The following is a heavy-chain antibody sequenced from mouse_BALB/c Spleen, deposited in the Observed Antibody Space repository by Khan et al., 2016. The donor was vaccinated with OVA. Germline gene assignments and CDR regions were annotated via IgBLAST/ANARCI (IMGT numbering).Heavy chain of an antibody. CDR2: ISSGGST. CDR1: GFTFSTYA. D-gene: IGHD2-14*01. Sequence: EVELVESGGDSVKPGGSLKLSCAGSGFTFSTYAMSWVRQTPEKRLEWVASISSGGSTYYPDSAKGRFTISRDNARNIVYLQMTSLRSEDMAMYYCAREAYRYDEYYFDYWGQGTTLTVSS. J-gene: IGHJ2*01. CDR3: AREAYRYDEYYFDY. V-gene: IGHV5-6-5*01.